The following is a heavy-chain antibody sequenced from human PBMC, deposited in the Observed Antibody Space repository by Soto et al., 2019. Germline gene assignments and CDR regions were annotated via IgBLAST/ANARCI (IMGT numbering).Heavy chain of an antibody. CDR3: AREENCSGGTCYSEYFHR. CDR2: IIPIFGTA. Sequence: ASVKVSCKASEDTFRNYAISWVRQAPGQGLEWMGGIIPIFGTANYAQKFQGRVTITADTSANTVYLELSSLRSEDTAVYYCAREENCSGGTCYSEYFHRWGQGTLVTV. J-gene: IGHJ1*01. V-gene: IGHV1-69*06. CDR1: EDTFRNYA. D-gene: IGHD2-15*01.